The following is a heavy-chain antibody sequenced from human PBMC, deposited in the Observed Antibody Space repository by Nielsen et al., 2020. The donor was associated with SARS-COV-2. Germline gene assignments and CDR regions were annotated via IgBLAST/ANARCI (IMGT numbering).Heavy chain of an antibody. CDR3: ARGPYYYDSSGDYYFDY. CDR2: IYYSGST. Sequence: WIRQPPGKGLEWIGYIYYSGSTNYNPSLKSRVTISVDTSKNQFSLKLSSVTAADTAVYYCARGPYYYDSSGDYYFDYWGQGTLVTVSS. V-gene: IGHV4-61*06. D-gene: IGHD3-22*01. J-gene: IGHJ4*02.